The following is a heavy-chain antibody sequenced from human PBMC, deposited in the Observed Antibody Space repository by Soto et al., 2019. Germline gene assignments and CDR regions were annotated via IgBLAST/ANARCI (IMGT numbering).Heavy chain of an antibody. Sequence: GGSLRLSCAASGFTFSSYWMHWVRQAPGKGLVWVSRINSDGSNTSYADSVKGRFTISRDNAKNTLYLQMNSLRAEDTAVYYCAKVRDRITMVLRVISAFDIWGQGTLATVPS. CDR2: INSDGSNT. CDR1: GFTFSSYW. V-gene: IGHV3-74*01. CDR3: AKVRDRITMVLRVISAFDI. D-gene: IGHD3-10*01. J-gene: IGHJ3*02.